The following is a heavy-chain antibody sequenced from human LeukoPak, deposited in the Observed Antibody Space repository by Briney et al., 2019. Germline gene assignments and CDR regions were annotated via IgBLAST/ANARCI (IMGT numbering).Heavy chain of an antibody. CDR3: AREHVLLWFNDY. Sequence: SETLSLTCTVSGGSISSSSYYWGWIRQPPGKGLEWIGSIYYGGSTYYNPSLKSRVTISVDTSKNQFSLKLSSVTAADTAVYYCAREHVLLWFNDYWGQGTLVTVSS. V-gene: IGHV4-39*07. D-gene: IGHD3-10*01. CDR1: GGSISSSSYY. CDR2: IYYGGST. J-gene: IGHJ4*02.